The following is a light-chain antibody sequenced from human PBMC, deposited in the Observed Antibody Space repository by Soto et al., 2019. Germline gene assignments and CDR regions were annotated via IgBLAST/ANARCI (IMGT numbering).Light chain of an antibody. J-gene: IGLJ1*01. V-gene: IGLV2-14*01. Sequence: QSVLTQPASVSGSPGQSITISCTGTSSDVGNYNYVSWYQHHPGKVPKLLIHDVNNRPSGVSNRFSGSKSGNTASLTISGLQTEDESDYDCSSYTSRTTLVFGTGTKLTVL. CDR1: SSDVGNYNY. CDR2: DVN. CDR3: SSYTSRTTLV.